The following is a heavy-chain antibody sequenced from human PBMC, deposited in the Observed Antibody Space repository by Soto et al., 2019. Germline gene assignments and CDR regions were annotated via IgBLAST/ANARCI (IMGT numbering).Heavy chain of an antibody. Sequence: GGSLRLSCAASGFTLSSYVMHWVRQAPGKGLEWVAVIWYDGSNKYYADSVKGRFTISRDNSKNTLYLQMNSLRAEDTAVYYCARAARDSSGYYWTFDYWGQGTLVTVS. CDR2: IWYDGSNK. CDR1: GFTLSSYV. CDR3: ARAARDSSGYYWTFDY. D-gene: IGHD3-22*01. V-gene: IGHV3-33*01. J-gene: IGHJ4*02.